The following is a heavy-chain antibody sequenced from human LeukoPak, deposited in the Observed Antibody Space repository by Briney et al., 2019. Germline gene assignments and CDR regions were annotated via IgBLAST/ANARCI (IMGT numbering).Heavy chain of an antibody. V-gene: IGHV1-69*04. CDR3: AREGPVYYYDSSGSDYYYGMDV. J-gene: IGHJ6*02. Sequence: SVKVSCKASGGTFSSYAISWVRPAPGQGREGMGRIIPILGIANYAQKFQGRATITADKSTSTAYMELSSLRSEDTAVYYCAREGPVYYYDSSGSDYYYGMDVWGQGTTVTVSS. CDR1: GGTFSSYA. CDR2: IIPILGIA. D-gene: IGHD3-22*01.